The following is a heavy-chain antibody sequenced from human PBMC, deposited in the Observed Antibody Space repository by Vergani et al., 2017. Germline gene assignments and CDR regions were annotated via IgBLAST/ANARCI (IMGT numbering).Heavy chain of an antibody. CDR1: GGSISSGGYY. CDR2: IYYSGST. CDR3: ARLPGIVATRDDAFDI. J-gene: IGHJ3*02. V-gene: IGHV4-31*03. Sequence: QVQLQESGPGLVKPSQTLSLTCTVSGGSISSGGYYWSWIRQHPGKGLEWIGYIYYSGSTYYNPSLKSRVTISVDTSKNQFSLKLSSVTAADTAVYYCARLPGIVATRDDAFDIWGQGTMVTVSS. D-gene: IGHD5-12*01.